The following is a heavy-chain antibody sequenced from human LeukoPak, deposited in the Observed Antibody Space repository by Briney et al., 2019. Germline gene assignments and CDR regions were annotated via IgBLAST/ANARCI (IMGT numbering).Heavy chain of an antibody. D-gene: IGHD6-13*01. J-gene: IGHJ4*02. Sequence: PSETLSLTRTVSGGSISSYYRSWIRQPPGKGLEWIGYIYYSGSTNYNPSLKSRVTISVDTSKNQFSLKLSSVTAADTAVYYCARERAAAGLDYWGQGTLVTVSS. CDR1: GGSISSYY. V-gene: IGHV4-59*01. CDR3: ARERAAAGLDY. CDR2: IYYSGST.